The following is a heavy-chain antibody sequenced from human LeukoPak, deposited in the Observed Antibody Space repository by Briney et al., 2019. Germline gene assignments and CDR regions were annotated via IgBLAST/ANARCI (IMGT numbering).Heavy chain of an antibody. D-gene: IGHD3-9*01. J-gene: IGHJ4*02. CDR2: IYHSGST. CDR1: GGSISSYS. V-gene: IGHV4-30-2*01. Sequence: SETLSLTCTVSGGSISSYSWSWIRQPPGKGLEWIGYIYHSGSTYYNPSLKSRVTISVDRSKNQFSLKLSSVTAADTAVYYCARAGRYFDYWGQGTLVTVSS. CDR3: ARAGRYFDY.